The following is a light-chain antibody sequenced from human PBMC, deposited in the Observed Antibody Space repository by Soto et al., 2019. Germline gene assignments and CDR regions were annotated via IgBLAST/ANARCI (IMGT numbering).Light chain of an antibody. CDR1: QSVSSNY. J-gene: IGKJ5*01. CDR3: QQRSNWPPIT. V-gene: IGKV3D-20*02. Sequence: EIVLTQSPATLSLSPGERATLSCRASQSVSSNYLAWYQQKPGQAPRLLIYGASSRATGIPGRFSGSGSGTDFTLTISSLEPEDFAVYYCQQRSNWPPITFGQGTRLEI. CDR2: GAS.